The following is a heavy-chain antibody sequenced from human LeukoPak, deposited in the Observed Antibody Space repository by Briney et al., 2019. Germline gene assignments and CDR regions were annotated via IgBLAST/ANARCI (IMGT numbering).Heavy chain of an antibody. CDR1: GFAFYDNG. J-gene: IGHJ4*02. CDR2: INWNGGST. D-gene: IGHD6-13*01. CDR3: ARVGYSSSPGPYFDY. V-gene: IGHV3-20*04. Sequence: PGGSLRLSCAASGFAFYDNGMNWVRQAPGKGLEWVSGINWNGGSTGYADSVKGRFTISRDNAKNSLYLQMNSLRAEDTALYYCARVGYSSSPGPYFDYWGQGTLVTVSS.